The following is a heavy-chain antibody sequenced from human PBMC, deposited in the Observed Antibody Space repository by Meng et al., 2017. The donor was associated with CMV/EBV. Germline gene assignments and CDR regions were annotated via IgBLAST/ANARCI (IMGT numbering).Heavy chain of an antibody. D-gene: IGHD6-13*01. V-gene: IGHV3-48*03. J-gene: IGHJ6*02. CDR2: ISCSVSTI. Sequence: GGSLRLSCAASGFTFSTYEMNWVRQAPGKGLEWVSYISCSVSTIYYADSVKGRFTISRDNAKNTLYLQMNSLRAEDTAVYYCAREDYLGSGWFRGEDLDVWGQGTTVTVSS. CDR1: GFTFSTYE. CDR3: AREDYLGSGWFRGEDLDV.